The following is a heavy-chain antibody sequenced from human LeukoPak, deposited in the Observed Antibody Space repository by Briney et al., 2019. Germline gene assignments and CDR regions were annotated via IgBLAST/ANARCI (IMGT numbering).Heavy chain of an antibody. J-gene: IGHJ4*02. V-gene: IGHV3-7*01. CDR1: GFTFSSYW. CDR2: IKQDGSEN. D-gene: IGHD2-2*01. Sequence: GGSLRLSCAASGFTFSSYWMSWVRQAPGKGLEWVANIKQDGSENYYVDSVKGRFTISRDNAKNSLYLQTNSLRAEDTAVYYCARVPRGSSIGYWGQGTLVTVSS. CDR3: ARVPRGSSIGY.